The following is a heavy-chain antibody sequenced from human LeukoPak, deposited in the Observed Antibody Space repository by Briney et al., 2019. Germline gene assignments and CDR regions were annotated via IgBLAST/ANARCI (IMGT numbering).Heavy chain of an antibody. J-gene: IGHJ6*02. V-gene: IGHV3-33*01. CDR1: GFTFSSYG. CDR2: IWYDGSNK. Sequence: GRSLRLSCAASGFTFSSYGMHWVRQAPGKGLEWVAVIWYDGSNKYYADSVKGRFTISRDNSKNTLYLQMNSLRAEDTAVYYYARERAGPYYYGMDVWGQGTTVTVSS. CDR3: ARERAGPYYYGMDV.